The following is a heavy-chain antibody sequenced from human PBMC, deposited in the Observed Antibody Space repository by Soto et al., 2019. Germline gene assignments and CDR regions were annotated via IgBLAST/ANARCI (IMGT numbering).Heavy chain of an antibody. CDR1: GGSISSYY. CDR2: IYYSGST. J-gene: IGHJ4*02. CDR3: ARSEEGDSSGYYYGIYDY. D-gene: IGHD3-22*01. V-gene: IGHV4-59*08. Sequence: SETLSLTCTVSGGSISSYYWSWIRQPPGKGLEWIGYIYYSGSTNYNPSLKSRVTISVDTSKNQFSLKLSSVTAADTAVYYCARSEEGDSSGYYYGIYDYWGQGTLVTVSS.